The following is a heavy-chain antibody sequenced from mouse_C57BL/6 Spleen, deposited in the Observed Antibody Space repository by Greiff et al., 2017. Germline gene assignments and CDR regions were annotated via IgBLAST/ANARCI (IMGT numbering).Heavy chain of an antibody. D-gene: IGHD2-2*01. CDR3: ARSGLWLRQGDYYAMDY. Sequence: VQLQESGPELVKPGASVKISCKASGYAFSSSWMNWVKQRPGKGLEWIGRIYPGDGDTNYNGKFKGKATLTADKSSSTAYMQLSSLTSEDSAVYFCARSGLWLRQGDYYAMDYWGQGTSVTVSS. J-gene: IGHJ4*01. CDR1: GYAFSSSW. V-gene: IGHV1-82*01. CDR2: IYPGDGDT.